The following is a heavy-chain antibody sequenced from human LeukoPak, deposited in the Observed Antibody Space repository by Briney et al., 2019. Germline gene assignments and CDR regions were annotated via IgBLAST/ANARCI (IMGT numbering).Heavy chain of an antibody. D-gene: IGHD7-27*01. CDR2: VGLSAAST. CDR3: VKNWGGYYFDY. J-gene: IGHJ4*02. V-gene: IGHV3-23*01. CDR1: GFMFNNYA. Sequence: GESLRLSCAASGFMFNNYAMHWVRQAPGKGLGWVSTVGLSAASTYFAVSVKGRFTVSRDSAKNTISLQMTSLRTDDTAVYFCVKNWGGYYFDYWGQGTLVTVSS.